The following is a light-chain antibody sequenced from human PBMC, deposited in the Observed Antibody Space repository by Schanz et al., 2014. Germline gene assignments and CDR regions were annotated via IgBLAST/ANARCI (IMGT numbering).Light chain of an antibody. CDR2: DAS. V-gene: IGKV1-5*01. J-gene: IGKJ2*01. CDR3: HLFRDT. Sequence: DIQMTQSPSTLSASVGDRVTITCRASQSISSWLAWYQQKPGKAPKLLIYDASTLESGVPSRFSGSGSGTEFNLTITSLQPDDFATYYCHLFRDTFGQGTRLEIK. CDR1: QSISSW.